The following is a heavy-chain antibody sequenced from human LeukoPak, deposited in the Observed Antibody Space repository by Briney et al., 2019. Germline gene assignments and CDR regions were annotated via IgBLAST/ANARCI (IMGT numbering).Heavy chain of an antibody. CDR3: AKDIEYSSSWYYSYFDY. CDR2: IWWDGGSI. J-gene: IGHJ4*02. D-gene: IGHD6-13*01. CDR1: GFTFDGYA. Sequence: GRSLRLSCAASGFTFDGYAMHWVRQAPGKGLEWVAGIWWDGGSIGYADSVKGRFTISRDNAKNSLYLQMNSLRAEDTALYYCAKDIEYSSSWYYSYFDYWGQGTLATVSS. V-gene: IGHV3-9*01.